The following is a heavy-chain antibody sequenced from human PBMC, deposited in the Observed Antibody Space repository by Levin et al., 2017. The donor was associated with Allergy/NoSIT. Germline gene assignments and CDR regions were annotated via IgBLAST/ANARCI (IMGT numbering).Heavy chain of an antibody. Sequence: PGGSLRLSCAASGFTFSNYAMHWVRQAPGKGLEWVAVVSYDGSNKYYADSVKGRFTISRDTSKNTLYLQMNSLRAEDTAVYYCARDVGMVRGVTPGGYFDHWGQGILVTVSS. J-gene: IGHJ4*02. CDR2: VSYDGSNK. CDR1: GFTFSNYA. V-gene: IGHV3-30-3*01. D-gene: IGHD3-10*01. CDR3: ARDVGMVRGVTPGGYFDH.